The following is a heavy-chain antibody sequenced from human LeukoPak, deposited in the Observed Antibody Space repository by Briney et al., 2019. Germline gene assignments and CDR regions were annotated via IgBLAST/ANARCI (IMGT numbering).Heavy chain of an antibody. Sequence: PPRSMTLACPAAGLKLDDYSTRCVRHVPRNCLEWVAIISWNSGNITHTDSVKGRFTIARHNSNHPLWLRTNRQIAKDTSIYYCAKDISPNLSNALSSWGQGTLVIVSS. CDR3: AKDISPNLSNALSS. CDR2: ISWNSGNI. D-gene: IGHD2-2*01. J-gene: IGHJ4*02. V-gene: IGHV3-9*01. CDR1: GLKLDDYS.